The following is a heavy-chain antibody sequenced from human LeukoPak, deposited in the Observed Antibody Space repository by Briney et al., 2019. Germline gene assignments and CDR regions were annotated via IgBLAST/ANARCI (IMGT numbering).Heavy chain of an antibody. V-gene: IGHV4-34*01. CDR1: GGSFSGYY. Sequence: SETLSLTCAVYGGSFSGYYWSWIRQPPGKGLEWIGEINHSGNTNYNPSLKSRVTISVDTSKNQFSLKLSSVTAADTAVYYCARGRMRQWLVQRAVWFDPWGQGTLVTVSS. CDR2: INHSGNT. D-gene: IGHD6-19*01. CDR3: ARGRMRQWLVQRAVWFDP. J-gene: IGHJ5*02.